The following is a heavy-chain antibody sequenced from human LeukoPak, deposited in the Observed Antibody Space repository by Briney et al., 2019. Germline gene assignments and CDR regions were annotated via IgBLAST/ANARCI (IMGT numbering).Heavy chain of an antibody. J-gene: IGHJ6*03. Sequence: SETLSLTCAVSGYSISSGYYWGWIRQPPGKGLEWIGSIYHSGSTYYNPSLKSRVTISVDTSKNQFSLKLSSVTAADTAVYYCASPKGYYYYMDAWGKGTTVTVSS. CDR1: GYSISSGYY. CDR3: ASPKGYYYYMDA. V-gene: IGHV4-38-2*01. CDR2: IYHSGST.